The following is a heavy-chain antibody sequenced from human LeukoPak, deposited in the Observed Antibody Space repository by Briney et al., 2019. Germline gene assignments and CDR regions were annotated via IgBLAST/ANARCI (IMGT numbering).Heavy chain of an antibody. CDR1: GGSISSYY. V-gene: IGHV4-34*01. CDR2: INHSGST. D-gene: IGHD1-26*01. Sequence: SETLSLTCTVSGGSISSYYWSWIRQPPGKGLEWIGEINHSGSTNYNPSLKSRVTISVDTSKNQFSLKLSSVTAADTAVYYCARQSFSGSRDYWGQGTLVTVSS. CDR3: ARQSFSGSRDY. J-gene: IGHJ4*02.